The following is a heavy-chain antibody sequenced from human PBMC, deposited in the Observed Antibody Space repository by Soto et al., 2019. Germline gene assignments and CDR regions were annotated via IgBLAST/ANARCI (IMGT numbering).Heavy chain of an antibody. D-gene: IGHD1-1*01. CDR1: GYTFTSSY. CDR3: ARDCVFNDESYYEYYMDV. Sequence: GASVKVSCKASGYTFTSSYMQWVRQSPGRGLEWMGIINPSGGSTSYAQKFQGRVTMTRDTSTSTVYMELSSLRSEDTAVYYCARDCVFNDESYYEYYMDVWGKGTTVTVS. V-gene: IGHV1-46*03. J-gene: IGHJ6*03. CDR2: INPSGGST.